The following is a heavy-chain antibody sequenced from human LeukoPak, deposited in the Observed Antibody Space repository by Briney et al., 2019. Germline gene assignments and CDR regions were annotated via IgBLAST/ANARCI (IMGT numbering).Heavy chain of an antibody. CDR2: IIPILGIA. CDR1: GGTFSSYA. V-gene: IGHV1-69*04. CDR3: AGGSSGYYLAFDI. D-gene: IGHD3-22*01. Sequence: ASVKVSCKASGGTFSSYAISWVRQAPGQGLEWMGRIIPILGIANYAQKFQGRVTITADKSTSTAYMELSSLRSEDTAVYYCAGGSSGYYLAFDIWGQGTMVTVSS. J-gene: IGHJ3*02.